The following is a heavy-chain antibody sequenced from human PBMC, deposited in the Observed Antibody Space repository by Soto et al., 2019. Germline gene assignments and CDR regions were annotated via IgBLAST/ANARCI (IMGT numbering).Heavy chain of an antibody. CDR3: ARGGGGPDFDP. CDR2: TYYSGST. V-gene: IGHV4-59*11. Sequence: SLILCLTYTVAGGNIRSLYGSWIRQPPGKGLEWIGYTYYSGSTIYNPSLKSRVTISVDTSKNQFYLKLSSVTAADSAVDYCARGGGGPDFDPWGQGTLVTVSS. J-gene: IGHJ5*02. CDR1: GGNIRSLY. D-gene: IGHD2-15*01.